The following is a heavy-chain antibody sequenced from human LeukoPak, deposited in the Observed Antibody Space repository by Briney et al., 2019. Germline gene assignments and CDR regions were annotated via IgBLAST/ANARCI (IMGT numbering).Heavy chain of an antibody. D-gene: IGHD3-3*01. CDR1: GFTFSSYW. V-gene: IGHV3-7*01. J-gene: IGHJ5*02. CDR3: ARDLGYDFWSGYYTGWFDP. Sequence: GGSLRLSCAASGFTFSSYWMSCVRQAPEKGLEWVANIKQDGSEKYYVDSVKGRFAISRDNAKNSLYLQMNSLRAEDTAVYYCARDLGYDFWSGYYTGWFDPWGQGTLVTVSS. CDR2: IKQDGSEK.